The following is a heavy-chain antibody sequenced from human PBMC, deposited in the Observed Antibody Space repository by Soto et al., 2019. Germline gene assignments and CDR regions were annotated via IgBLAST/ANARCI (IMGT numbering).Heavy chain of an antibody. CDR1: GGTFNNYP. D-gene: IGHD5-12*01. V-gene: IGHV1-69*13. J-gene: IGHJ6*02. CDR3: ARGRGYSGDDHYYYFDMDV. Sequence: SVKVSCKASGGTFNNYPITWVRQAPGEGLEWMGGSIPIFGTANYAQKFQGRVTISVDESTSTAYMEPSSLRSEDTAVYYCARGRGYSGDDHYYYFDMDVWGQGTTVTVSS. CDR2: SIPIFGTA.